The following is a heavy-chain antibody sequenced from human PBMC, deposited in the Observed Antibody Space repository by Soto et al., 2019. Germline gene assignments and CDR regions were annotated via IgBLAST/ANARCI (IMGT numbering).Heavy chain of an antibody. Sequence: SQTLSLTCAISGDSVSSNSAAWNWIRQSPSRGLEWLGRTYYRSKWYNDYAVSVKSRITINPDTSKNQFSLQLNSVTPEDTAVYYCARDRYYGSGSWPYGMDVWGQGTKVTVSS. D-gene: IGHD3-10*01. CDR2: TYYRSKWYN. CDR3: ARDRYYGSGSWPYGMDV. CDR1: GDSVSSNSAA. J-gene: IGHJ6*02. V-gene: IGHV6-1*01.